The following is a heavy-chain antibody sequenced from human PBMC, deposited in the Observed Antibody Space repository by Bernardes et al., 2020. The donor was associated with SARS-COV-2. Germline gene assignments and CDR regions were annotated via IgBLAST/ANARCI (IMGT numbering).Heavy chain of an antibody. CDR2: HSAYNGNT. Sequence: SVPIPFKPSRNFFSNYGFTGVRQTTGPGRVWLGRHSAYNGNTVHAPKFSGRITMTTDTSTTTAYMNLTSLKSDDTAVFYCARDRGSAWYPDYWGQGTLVTVSS. D-gene: IGHD6-19*01. CDR3: ARDRGSAWYPDY. J-gene: IGHJ4*02. CDR1: RNFFSNYG. V-gene: IGHV1-18*04.